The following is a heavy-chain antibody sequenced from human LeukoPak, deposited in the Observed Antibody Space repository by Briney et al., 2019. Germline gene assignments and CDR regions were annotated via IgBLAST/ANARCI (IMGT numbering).Heavy chain of an antibody. CDR3: ANDLGWIQLNLG. CDR2: ISWDGGSR. D-gene: IGHD5-18*01. Sequence: PGGSLRLSCAASGFTIDDYTIHWVRQAPGKGLEWVSLISWDGGSRYYADSVKGRFTISRDNSKNTLYLQMNSLRAEDTAVYYCANDLGWIQLNLGRGQGTLVTVSS. CDR1: GFTIDDYT. J-gene: IGHJ4*02. V-gene: IGHV3-43*01.